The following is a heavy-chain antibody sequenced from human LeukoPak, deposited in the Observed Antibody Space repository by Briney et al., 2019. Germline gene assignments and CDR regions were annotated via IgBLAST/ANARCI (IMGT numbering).Heavy chain of an antibody. CDR1: GXTFSSYA. J-gene: IGHJ4*02. CDR2: ISYDGRNE. V-gene: IGHV3-30*04. D-gene: IGHD3-10*01. Sequence: PGRSLRLSCAASGXTFSSYAMHWVRQAPGKGLEWVAVISYDGRNENYADSVKGRFTISRDNPKNTLYLQMNSLSTEDTAVYYCARGGDYGSGSFRWRHFDSWGQGTLVTVSS. CDR3: ARGGDYGSGSFRWRHFDS.